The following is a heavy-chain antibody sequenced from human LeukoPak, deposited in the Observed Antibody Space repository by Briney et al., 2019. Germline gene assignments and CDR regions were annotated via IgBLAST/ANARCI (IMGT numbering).Heavy chain of an antibody. CDR2: IKQDGSKK. CDR1: GFPFSSYW. V-gene: IGHV3-7*04. CDR3: TRVGYIDEGIDY. Sequence: GGSLRHSCVASGFPFSSYWMTWVRQAPGKGLEWVANIKQDGSKKSYVDSVKGRFTISRDNAKNSLYLQMNSLRAEDTAIYYCTRVGYIDEGIDYWGQGTLVTVSS. D-gene: IGHD5-24*01. J-gene: IGHJ4*02.